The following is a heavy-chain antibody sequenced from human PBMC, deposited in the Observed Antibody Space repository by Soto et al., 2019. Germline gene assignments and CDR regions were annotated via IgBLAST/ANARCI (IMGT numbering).Heavy chain of an antibody. J-gene: IGHJ5*02. CDR2: IIPIFGTA. CDR3: ATQLVTNYNWFDP. D-gene: IGHD3-9*01. CDR1: GGTFSSYA. V-gene: IGHV1-69*13. Sequence: SVKVSCKASGGTFSSYAISWVRQAPGQGLEWMGGIIPIFGTANYAQKFQGRVTITADESTSTAYMELSSLRSEDTAVYYCATQLVTNYNWFDPWGQGTLVTVS.